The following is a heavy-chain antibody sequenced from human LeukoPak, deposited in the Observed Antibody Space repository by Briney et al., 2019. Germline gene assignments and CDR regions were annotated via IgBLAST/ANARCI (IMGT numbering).Heavy chain of an antibody. Sequence: GASVKVSCKASGYTFTSYGISWVRQAPGQGLEWMGWISAYNGNTNYAQKLQGRVTMTTDTSTSTAYMELRSLRSDDTAVYYCARDDPWGSYYYYGMDVWGQGTTVTVSS. J-gene: IGHJ6*02. CDR1: GYTFTSYG. CDR2: ISAYNGNT. CDR3: ARDDPWGSYYYYGMDV. D-gene: IGHD3-16*01. V-gene: IGHV1-18*01.